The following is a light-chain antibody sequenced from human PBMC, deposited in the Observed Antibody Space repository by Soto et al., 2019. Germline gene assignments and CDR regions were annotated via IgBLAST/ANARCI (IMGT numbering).Light chain of an antibody. Sequence: QSVLAQPASVSGSPGQSITISCTGTNSDVGGYNYVSWYQQHPDKAPKLMIYDVSDRPSGVSNRFSGSKSGNTASLTISGLQAEDEADYYCSSYTTSSTVVFGGGTKVTVL. CDR3: SSYTTSSTVV. J-gene: IGLJ2*01. V-gene: IGLV2-14*03. CDR1: NSDVGGYNY. CDR2: DVS.